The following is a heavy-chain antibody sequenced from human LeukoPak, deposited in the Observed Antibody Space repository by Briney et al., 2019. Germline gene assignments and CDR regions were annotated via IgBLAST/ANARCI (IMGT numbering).Heavy chain of an antibody. CDR1: GGSISSGSYY. V-gene: IGHV4-61*01. J-gene: IGHJ5*02. CDR3: ARVRYYYGSGSYYPRWFDP. CDR2: IYYSGST. Sequence: SETLSLTCTVSGGSISSGSYYWSWIRQPPGKGLEWIGYIYYSGSTNYNPSLKSRVTISVDTSKNQFSLKLSSVTAADTAVYYCARVRYYYGSGSYYPRWFDPWGQGTLVTVSS. D-gene: IGHD3-10*01.